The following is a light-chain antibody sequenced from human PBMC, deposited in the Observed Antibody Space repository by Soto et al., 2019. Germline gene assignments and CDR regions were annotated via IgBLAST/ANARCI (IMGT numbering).Light chain of an antibody. CDR2: GAS. J-gene: IGKJ1*01. CDR1: QSVSTN. Sequence: EIVMTHSPATLSVSPGASATLSCRSSQSVSTNLAWYQQKPGQVPRVLIYGASTRATGIPARFSGSGSGTEFTLTISSLQSEDFAVYYCQQYNNWPPWTFGQGTKVDIK. CDR3: QQYNNWPPWT. V-gene: IGKV3-15*01.